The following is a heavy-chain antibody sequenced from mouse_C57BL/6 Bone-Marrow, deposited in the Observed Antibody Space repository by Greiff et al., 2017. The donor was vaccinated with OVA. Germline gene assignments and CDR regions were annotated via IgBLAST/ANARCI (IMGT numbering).Heavy chain of an antibody. CDR2: INPSNGGT. V-gene: IGHV1-53*01. Sequence: VQLQQPGTELVKPGASVKLSCKASGYTFTSYWMHWVKQRPGQGLEWIGNINPSNGGTNYNEKFKSKATLTVDKSSSTAYMQLSSLTSEYSAVEYCSRYGSSYWYFDVWGTGTTVTVSS. D-gene: IGHD1-1*01. CDR1: GYTFTSYW. CDR3: SRYGSSYWYFDV. J-gene: IGHJ1*03.